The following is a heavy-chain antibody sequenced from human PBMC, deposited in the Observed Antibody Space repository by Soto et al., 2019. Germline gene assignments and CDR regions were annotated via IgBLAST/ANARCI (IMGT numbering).Heavy chain of an antibody. CDR1: GLTFSNYA. D-gene: IGHD1-7*01. V-gene: IGHV3-23*01. CDR3: AKNQERELPRVIDF. Sequence: GVSLRLSCATSGLTFSNYAMSWVRQAPGGGLEWVSSMSGSSSTTYYADSVKGRFTISRDRSKNTLYLQMSSLRAEDTALYYCAKNQERELPRVIDFWGQGTLVTVSS. CDR2: MSGSSSTT. J-gene: IGHJ4*02.